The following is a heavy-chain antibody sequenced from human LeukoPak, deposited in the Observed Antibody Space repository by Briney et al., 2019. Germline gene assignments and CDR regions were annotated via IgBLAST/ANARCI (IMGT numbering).Heavy chain of an antibody. CDR3: ARGAIFGVTTKGYGMDV. CDR1: GGTFSSYA. J-gene: IGHJ6*02. V-gene: IGHV1-69*04. D-gene: IGHD3-3*01. CDR2: IIPILGIA. Sequence: GASVKVSCKASGGTFSSYAISWVRQAPGQGLEWMGRIIPILGIANYAQKFQGRVTITADKSTSTAYMELNSLRSEDTAVYYCARGAIFGVTTKGYGMDVGGQGTTVTVSS.